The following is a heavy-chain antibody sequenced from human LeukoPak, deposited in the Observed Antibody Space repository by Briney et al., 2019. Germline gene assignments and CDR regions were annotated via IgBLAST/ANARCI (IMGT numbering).Heavy chain of an antibody. V-gene: IGHV3-7*05. Sequence: GGSLRLSCAASGFTFSSYWMTWDRQAPGKGLEWVASIKQDGSEKYYVDSLKGRFTISRDNAKNSLYLQMNSLRAEDTAMYYCARYCASCHGFDSWGQGTLVTVSS. D-gene: IGHD2-2*01. CDR3: ARYCASCHGFDS. CDR1: GFTFSSYW. CDR2: IKQDGSEK. J-gene: IGHJ4*02.